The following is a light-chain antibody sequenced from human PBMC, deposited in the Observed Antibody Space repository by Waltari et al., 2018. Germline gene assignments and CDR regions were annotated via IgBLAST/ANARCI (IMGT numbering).Light chain of an antibody. V-gene: IGKV4-1*01. CDR3: HQYFGTPFT. CDR1: QSVLSSSNNKNY. J-gene: IGKJ3*01. CDR2: WAS. Sequence: DIVMTQSTDSLDVSLGERATINCKSSQSVLSSSNNKNYLAWYQQKPGQPPKLLIYWASTRESGVPDRFSGSGSGTDFTLAISSLQAEDVAVYYCHQYFGTPFTFGPGTKVEIK.